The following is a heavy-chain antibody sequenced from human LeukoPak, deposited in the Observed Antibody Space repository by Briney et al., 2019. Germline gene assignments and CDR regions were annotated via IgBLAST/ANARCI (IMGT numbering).Heavy chain of an antibody. D-gene: IGHD6-6*01. CDR3: ARDGYSSSSSFDY. CDR2: ISYDGSNK. V-gene: IGHV3-30-3*01. Sequence: GGTLRLSCAASGFTFSSYAMHWVRQAPGTGLERVAVISYDGSNKYYADSAKGRFTISRDNSKNTLYLQMNSLRAEDTAVYYCARDGYSSSSSFDYWGQGTLVTVSS. J-gene: IGHJ4*02. CDR1: GFTFSSYA.